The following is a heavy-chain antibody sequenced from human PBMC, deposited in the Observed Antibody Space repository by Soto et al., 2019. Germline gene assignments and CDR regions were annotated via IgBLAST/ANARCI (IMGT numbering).Heavy chain of an antibody. CDR3: ARKVGQWLGGYNWFNP. V-gene: IGHV4-34*01. J-gene: IGHJ5*02. CDR1: GGSFSGYY. D-gene: IGHD6-19*01. Sequence: QVQLQQWGAGLLKPSETLSLTCAVYGGSFSGYYWSWIRQPPGKGLEWIGEIKYSGSTNYNPSLKSRVTISVDTSKNQFSLKLSSVTAADTAVYYCARKVGQWLGGYNWFNPWGQGTLVTVSS. CDR2: IKYSGST.